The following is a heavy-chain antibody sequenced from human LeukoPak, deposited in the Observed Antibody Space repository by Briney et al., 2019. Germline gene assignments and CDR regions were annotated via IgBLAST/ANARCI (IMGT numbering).Heavy chain of an antibody. CDR3: ARRARITMVRGVILNFDY. J-gene: IGHJ4*02. V-gene: IGHV4-39*01. D-gene: IGHD3-10*01. CDR2: IYYSGST. Sequence: KTSETLSLTCTVSGGSISSSSYYWGWIRQPPGKGLEWIGSIYYSGSTYYNPSLKSRVTISVDTSKNQFSLKLSSVTAADTAVYYCARRARITMVRGVILNFDYWGQGTLVTVSS. CDR1: GGSISSSSYY.